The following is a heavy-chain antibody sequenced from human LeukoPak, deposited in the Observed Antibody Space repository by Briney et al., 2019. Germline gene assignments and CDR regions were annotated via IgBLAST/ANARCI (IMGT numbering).Heavy chain of an antibody. CDR2: ISGNGYNT. CDR3: AKGVRLWFAFYFDY. D-gene: IGHD3-10*01. CDR1: GFTLGSYA. Sequence: PGGSLRLSCAGSGFTLGSYAMSWVRQAPGKGLEWVSAISGNGYNTYYADSVKGRFTISSESSGNTLHLQMHNLRAEDTAVYYCAKGVRLWFAFYFDYWGQGTLVTVSS. V-gene: IGHV3-23*01. J-gene: IGHJ4*02.